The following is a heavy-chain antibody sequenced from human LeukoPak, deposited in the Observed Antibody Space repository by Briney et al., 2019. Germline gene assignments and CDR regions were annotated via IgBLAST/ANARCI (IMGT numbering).Heavy chain of an antibody. Sequence: GGSLRLSCAASGFTFSSHAMAWVRQAPGKGLEWVSAIGGRGGNTYYADSVKGRFTISRDNSKNTVYLQMNSLRAEDTAVYYCARDPGVVAFHYFDFWGQGTLVTVSS. CDR2: IGGRGGNT. D-gene: IGHD3-3*01. CDR3: ARDPGVVAFHYFDF. J-gene: IGHJ4*02. V-gene: IGHV3-23*01. CDR1: GFTFSSHA.